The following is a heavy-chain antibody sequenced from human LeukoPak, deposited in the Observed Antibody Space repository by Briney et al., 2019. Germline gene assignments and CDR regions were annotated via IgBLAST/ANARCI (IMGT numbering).Heavy chain of an antibody. CDR3: ARGITMLRGVPGAFDI. D-gene: IGHD3-10*01. Sequence: SQTLSLTCVISGDSVSSNSADWNWIRQSPSRGLEWLGRTYYRSKWYNDYAVSVKSRITINPDTSKNQFSLQLNSVTPEDTAVYYCARGITMLRGVPGAFDIWAQGTMVTVSP. CDR2: TYYRSKWYN. CDR1: GDSVSSNSAD. V-gene: IGHV6-1*01. J-gene: IGHJ3*02.